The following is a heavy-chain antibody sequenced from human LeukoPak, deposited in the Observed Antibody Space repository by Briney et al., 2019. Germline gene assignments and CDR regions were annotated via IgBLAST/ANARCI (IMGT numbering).Heavy chain of an antibody. V-gene: IGHV3-53*01. J-gene: IGHJ4*02. Sequence: GGSLRLSCAASGFTVNNNYMSWVRQAPGKGLEWVSVIYSSGSTYYADSVKGRFTISRDNAKNSLYLQMNSLRAEDTALYYCARGVTSSRALFDYWGQGTLVTVSS. CDR1: GFTVNNNY. CDR2: IYSSGST. D-gene: IGHD6-13*01. CDR3: ARGVTSSRALFDY.